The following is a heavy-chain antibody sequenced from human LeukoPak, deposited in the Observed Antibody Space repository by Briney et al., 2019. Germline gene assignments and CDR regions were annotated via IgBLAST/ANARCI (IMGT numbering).Heavy chain of an antibody. J-gene: IGHJ4*02. CDR1: GGSISSYY. V-gene: IGHV4-59*01. CDR3: ARQERYSSSWYYFDY. CDR2: IYYSGSA. Sequence: SETLSLTCTVSGGSISSYYWSWIGQPPGKGLEWIGYIYYSGSANYNPSLKSRVTISVDTSKNQFSLKLSSVTAADTAVYYCARQERYSSSWYYFDYWGQGTLVTVSS. D-gene: IGHD6-13*01.